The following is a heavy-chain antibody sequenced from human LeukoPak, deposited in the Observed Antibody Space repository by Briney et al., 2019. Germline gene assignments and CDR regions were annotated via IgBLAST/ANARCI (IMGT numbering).Heavy chain of an antibody. V-gene: IGHV1-2*02. CDR1: GYTFTGYY. CDR2: INPNSGGT. D-gene: IGHD3-10*01. Sequence: ASVKVSCKASGYTFTGYYMHWVRQAPGQGLEWMGWINPNSGGTNYAQKFQGRVTMTRDTSISTAYMELSRLRSDDTAVYYCAARLYGSGSYHTSEVYYGMDVWGQGTTVTVSS. CDR3: AARLYGSGSYHTSEVYYGMDV. J-gene: IGHJ6*02.